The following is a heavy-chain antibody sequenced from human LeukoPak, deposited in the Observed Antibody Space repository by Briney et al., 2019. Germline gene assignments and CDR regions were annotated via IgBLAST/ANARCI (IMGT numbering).Heavy chain of an antibody. CDR1: GFTFSNAW. V-gene: IGHV3-15*01. CDR3: TTHLTAEEYFDY. J-gene: IGHJ4*02. CDR2: IKSKTDGGTT. D-gene: IGHD6-13*01. Sequence: GGSLRLSCAASGFTFSNAWMNWVRQAPGKGLEWVGRIKSKTDGGTTDYAAPLKGRFTISRDDSKSTLYLQLNSLKTEDTAVYYCTTHLTAEEYFDYWGQGTLVTVSS.